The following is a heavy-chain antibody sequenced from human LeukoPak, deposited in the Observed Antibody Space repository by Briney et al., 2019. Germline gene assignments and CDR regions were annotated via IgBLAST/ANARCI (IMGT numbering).Heavy chain of an antibody. Sequence: SETLSLTCAVYGGSFSGYYWGWIRQPPGKGLEWIGSIYHSGSTYYNPSLKSRVTISVDTSKNQFSLKLSSVTAADTAVYYCARLVVVVSSFDYWGQGTLVTVSS. J-gene: IGHJ4*02. CDR1: GGSFSGYY. D-gene: IGHD2-15*01. V-gene: IGHV4-34*01. CDR3: ARLVVVVSSFDY. CDR2: IYHSGST.